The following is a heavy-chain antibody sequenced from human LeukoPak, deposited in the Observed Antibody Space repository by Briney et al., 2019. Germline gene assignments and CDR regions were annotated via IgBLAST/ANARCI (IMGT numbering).Heavy chain of an antibody. V-gene: IGHV3-21*05. CDR3: ARDVGWELLGFYYYGMDV. Sequence: PGRSLRLSCAASGFTFSSYGMHWVRQAPGKGLEWVSYISSSSSYTNYADSVKGRFTISRDNAKNSLYLQMNSLRAEDTAVYYCARDVGWELLGFYYYGMDVWGQGTTVTVSS. J-gene: IGHJ6*02. CDR1: GFTFSSYG. CDR2: ISSSSSYT. D-gene: IGHD1-26*01.